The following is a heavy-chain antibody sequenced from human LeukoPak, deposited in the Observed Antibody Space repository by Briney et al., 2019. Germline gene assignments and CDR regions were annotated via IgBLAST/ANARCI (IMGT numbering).Heavy chain of an antibody. CDR1: GGSISSYY. V-gene: IGHV4-59*08. J-gene: IGHJ4*02. CDR3: ARHRSGDLSFFDY. Sequence: PSETLSLTCTVSGGSISSYYWSWIRQPPGKGLEWIGHIYGSGSTNYNPSLKSRVTLLVDTSKNQFSLKLSSVTAADTAVHYCARHRSGDLSFFDYWGQGALVIVSS. D-gene: IGHD4-17*01. CDR2: IYGSGST.